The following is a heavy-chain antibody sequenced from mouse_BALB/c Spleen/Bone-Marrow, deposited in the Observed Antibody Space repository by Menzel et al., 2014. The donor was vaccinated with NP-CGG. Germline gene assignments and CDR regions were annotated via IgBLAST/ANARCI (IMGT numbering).Heavy chain of an antibody. V-gene: IGHV1-80*01. CDR3: ARGDFDYDFTMDY. CDR1: GYVFSSYW. CDR2: IFPGDGDT. J-gene: IGHJ4*01. D-gene: IGHD2-4*01. Sequence: VQLQESGAELVRPGSSVKISCKASGYVFSSYWMNWVKQRPGQGLEWTGQIFPGDGDTNYNGQFKGKATLTADRSSSTAFMQLSSLTSEDSAVYFCARGDFDYDFTMDYWGQGTSVTVSS.